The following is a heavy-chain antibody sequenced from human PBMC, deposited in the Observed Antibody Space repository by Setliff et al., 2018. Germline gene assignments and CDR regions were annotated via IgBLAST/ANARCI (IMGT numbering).Heavy chain of an antibody. J-gene: IGHJ4*02. D-gene: IGHD2-2*01. Sequence: SETLSLTCTVSGGSISVYYWTWFRQPPGKGLEWIGYISSGSTNYNPSLKSRVTISVDTSKNQFSLKLSPVTAADTAVYYCARVKIAILPAAIDYWGQGTLVTVSS. CDR3: ARVKIAILPAAIDY. CDR1: GGSISVYY. V-gene: IGHV4-59*12. CDR2: ISSGST.